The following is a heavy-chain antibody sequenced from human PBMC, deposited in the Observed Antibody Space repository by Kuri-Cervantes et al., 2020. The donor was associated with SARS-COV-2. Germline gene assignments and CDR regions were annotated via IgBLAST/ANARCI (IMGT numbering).Heavy chain of an antibody. V-gene: IGHV4-31*01. Sequence: LRLSCTVSGGSISSGGYYWSWIRQHPGKGLEWIGYIYYSGSTYYNPSLKSLVTISVDTSKNQFSLKLSSVTAADTAVYYCARQLDWNDVGWFDPWGQGTLVTVSS. J-gene: IGHJ5*02. CDR1: GGSISSGGYY. D-gene: IGHD1-1*01. CDR3: ARQLDWNDVGWFDP. CDR2: IYYSGST.